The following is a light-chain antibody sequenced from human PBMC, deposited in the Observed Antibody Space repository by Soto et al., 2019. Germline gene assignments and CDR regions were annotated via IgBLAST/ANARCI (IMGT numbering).Light chain of an antibody. V-gene: IGKV3-11*01. CDR2: DAS. CDR1: QSVSSY. Sequence: EIVLTQSPATLSLSPGQRATLSCRASQSVSSYLAWYQQKPGQAPRLLIYDASNRATGIPARFSGSESGTDFTRTISSLEPEDFSVYDCQQRRNWPPYTFGQEPKQQIK. J-gene: IGKJ2*01. CDR3: QQRRNWPPYT.